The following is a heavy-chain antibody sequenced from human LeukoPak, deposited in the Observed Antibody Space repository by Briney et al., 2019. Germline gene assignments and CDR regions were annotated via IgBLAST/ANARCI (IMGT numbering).Heavy chain of an antibody. CDR3: ARFGSVAGSPVAFDI. D-gene: IGHD6-19*01. J-gene: IGHJ3*02. V-gene: IGHV3-7*01. Sequence: GGSLRLSCAASGFNFSNYWMSWVRQAPGKGLEWVANIEQDGREKYYVDSVKGRFTISRDNAKNSLYLQMNSLRAEDTAVYHCARFGSVAGSPVAFDIWGQGTMVTVSS. CDR1: GFNFSNYW. CDR2: IEQDGREK.